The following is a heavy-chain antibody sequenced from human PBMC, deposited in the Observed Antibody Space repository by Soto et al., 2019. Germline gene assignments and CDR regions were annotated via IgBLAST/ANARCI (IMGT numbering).Heavy chain of an antibody. J-gene: IGHJ4*02. CDR3: ARDRVTTPRFFDY. CDR1: GGSVSSVSYY. CDR2: IYYSGRT. Sequence: QVQLQESGPGLVKPSETLSLTCTVSGGSVSSVSYYWSWIRQPTGKGLEWIGYIYYSGRTNYNPSLKSRVTISVDTSRNQFSLKLTSVTAADTAVYYCARDRVTTPRFFDYWGQGTLATVSS. D-gene: IGHD2-21*02. V-gene: IGHV4-61*01.